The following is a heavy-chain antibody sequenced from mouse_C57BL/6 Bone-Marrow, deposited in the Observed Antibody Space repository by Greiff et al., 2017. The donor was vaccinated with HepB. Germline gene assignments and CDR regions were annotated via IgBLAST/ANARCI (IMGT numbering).Heavy chain of an antibody. V-gene: IGHV10-3*01. J-gene: IGHJ3*01. CDR1: GFTFNTYA. Sequence: EVQRVESGGGLVQPKGSLKLSCAASGFTFNTYAMHWVRQAPGKGLEWVARIRSKSSNYATYYADSVKDRFTISRDDSQSMLYLQMNNLKTEDTAMYYCVRDGTGTGWFAYWGQGTLVTVSA. CDR2: IRSKSSNYAT. CDR3: VRDGTGTGWFAY. D-gene: IGHD4-1*01.